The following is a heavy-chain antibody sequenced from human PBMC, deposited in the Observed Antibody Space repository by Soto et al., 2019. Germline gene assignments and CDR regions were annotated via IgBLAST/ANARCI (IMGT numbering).Heavy chain of an antibody. CDR2: IYYSGST. J-gene: IGHJ4*02. CDR3: ARGLRGVTRYYFDY. D-gene: IGHD3-10*01. V-gene: IGHV4-59*01. Sequence: PSETLSLTCTVSCGSISSYYWSWIRQPPGKGLEWIGYIYYSGSTNYNPSLKSRVTISVDTSKNQFSLKLSSVTAADTAVYYCARGLRGVTRYYFDYWGQGTLVTVSS. CDR1: CGSISSYY.